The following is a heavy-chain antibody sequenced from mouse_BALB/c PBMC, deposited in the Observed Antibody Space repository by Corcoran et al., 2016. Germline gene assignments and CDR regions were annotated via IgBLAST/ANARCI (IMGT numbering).Heavy chain of an antibody. Sequence: LVKTGASVKISCKASGYSFTGYYMNWVKQSHGKSLEWIGYISCYNGATSYNQKFKGKATFTVDTSSSTAYMQFNSLTSEDSAVYYCARYRYDESLYAMDYWGQGTSVTVSS. D-gene: IGHD2-14*01. J-gene: IGHJ4*01. CDR2: ISCYNGAT. CDR3: ARYRYDESLYAMDY. CDR1: GYSFTGYY. V-gene: IGHV1S34*01.